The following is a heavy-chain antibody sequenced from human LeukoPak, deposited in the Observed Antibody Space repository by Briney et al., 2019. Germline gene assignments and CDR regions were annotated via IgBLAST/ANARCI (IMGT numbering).Heavy chain of an antibody. D-gene: IGHD3-22*01. V-gene: IGHV3-23*01. J-gene: IGHJ1*01. Sequence: PGGSLRLSCAASGFTFSSYAMSWVRQAPGKGLEWVSAISGSGGSTYYADSVKGRFTISRDNSKNTLYLQMISLRAEDTAVYYCAKTMYYYDSSGYYYFQHWGQGTLVTVSS. CDR3: AKTMYYYDSSGYYYFQH. CDR2: ISGSGGST. CDR1: GFTFSSYA.